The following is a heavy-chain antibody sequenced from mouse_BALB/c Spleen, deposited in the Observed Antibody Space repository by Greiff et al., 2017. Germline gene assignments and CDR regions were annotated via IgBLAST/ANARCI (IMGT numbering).Heavy chain of an antibody. CDR3: ARMDRYDVDY. CDR2: ISYSGST. Sequence: EVQRVESGPGLVKPSQSLSLTCTVTGYSITSDYAWNWIRQFPGNKLEWMGYISYSGSTSYNPSLKSRISITRDTSKNQFFLQLNSVTTEDTATYYCARMDRYDVDYWGQGTTLTVSS. J-gene: IGHJ2*01. CDR1: GYSITSDYA. D-gene: IGHD2-14*01. V-gene: IGHV3-2*02.